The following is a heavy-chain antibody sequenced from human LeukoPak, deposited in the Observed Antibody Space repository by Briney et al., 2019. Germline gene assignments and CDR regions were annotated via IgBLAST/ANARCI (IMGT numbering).Heavy chain of an antibody. CDR2: IYTSGST. CDR3: ARDVYSSSSSYYYYYMDV. D-gene: IGHD6-13*01. V-gene: IGHV4-4*07. J-gene: IGHJ6*03. Sequence: SETLSLTCTVSGGSISSYYWSWIRQPAGKGLEWIGRIYTSGSTNYNPSLKSRVTMSVDTSKNQFSLKLGSVTAADTAVYYCARDVYSSSSSYYYYYMDVWGKGTTVTVSS. CDR1: GGSISSYY.